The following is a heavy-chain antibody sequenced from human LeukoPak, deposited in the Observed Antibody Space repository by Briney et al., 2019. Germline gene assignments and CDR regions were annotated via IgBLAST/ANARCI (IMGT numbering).Heavy chain of an antibody. CDR3: ARGGYCSSTSCYGDAFDI. J-gene: IGHJ3*02. CDR2: ISGYNGNT. V-gene: IGHV1-18*01. Sequence: ASVQVSCKASGYTFTNYGISWVRQAPGQGLEWMGWISGYNGNTNYAQKLQGRVTMTTDTSTSTAYMELRSLRSDDTAVYYCARGGYCSSTSCYGDAFDIWGQGTMVTVSS. CDR1: GYTFTNYG. D-gene: IGHD2-2*01.